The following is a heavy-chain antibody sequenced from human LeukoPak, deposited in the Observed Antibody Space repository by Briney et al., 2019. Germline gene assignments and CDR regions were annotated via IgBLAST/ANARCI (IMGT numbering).Heavy chain of an antibody. D-gene: IGHD2-2*01. J-gene: IGHJ4*02. V-gene: IGHV3-33*01. Sequence: PGGSLRLSCAASGFTFSSYGMHWVRQAPGKGLEWVAVIRYDGSNKYYADSVKGRFTISRDNSKNTLYLQMNSLRAEDTAVYYCASGYCSSTSCYALDYWGQGTLVTVSS. CDR1: GFTFSSYG. CDR2: IRYDGSNK. CDR3: ASGYCSSTSCYALDY.